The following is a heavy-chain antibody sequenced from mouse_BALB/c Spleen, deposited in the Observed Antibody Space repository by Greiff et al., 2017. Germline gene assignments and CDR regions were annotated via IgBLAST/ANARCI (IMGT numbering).Heavy chain of an antibody. D-gene: IGHD1-1*01. J-gene: IGHJ2*01. V-gene: IGHV1-87*01. CDR2: IYPGDGDT. CDR3: ARDYGSSYYCDY. CDR1: GYTFTSYW. Sequence: VQGVESGAELARPGASVKLSCKASGYTFTSYWMQWVKQRPGQGLEWIGAIYPGDGDTRYTQKFKGKATLTVDKSSSTAYMHLNSLTSEDSAVYYCARDYGSSYYCDYWGQGTTLTVSS.